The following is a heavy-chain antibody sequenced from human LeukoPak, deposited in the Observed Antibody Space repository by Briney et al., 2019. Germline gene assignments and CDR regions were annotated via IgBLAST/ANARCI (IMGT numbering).Heavy chain of an antibody. V-gene: IGHV3-7*01. J-gene: IGHJ4*01. CDR3: AKDGTAAGLYFVL. Sequence: PGGSLRLSCAVSGFTFSSYWMNWVRQAPGKGLEWVARISQDGGEKSYVDSVKGRFTTSRDNTKNSLYLQMRRLSAEDTAVYYCAKDGTAAGLYFVLWGQGTLVTVSS. D-gene: IGHD6-13*01. CDR2: ISQDGGEK. CDR1: GFTFSSYW.